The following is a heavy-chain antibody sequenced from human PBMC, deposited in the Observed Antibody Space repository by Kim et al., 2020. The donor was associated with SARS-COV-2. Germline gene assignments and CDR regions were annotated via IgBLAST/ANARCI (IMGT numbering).Heavy chain of an antibody. CDR2: ISSSSSYI. CDR1: GFTFSSYS. Sequence: GGSLRLSCAASGFTFSSYSMNWVRQAPGKGLEWVSSISSSSSYIYYADSVKGRFTISRDNAKNSLYLQMNSLRAEDTAVYYCARDSVVVAARWYYYYGMDVWGQGTTVTVSS. D-gene: IGHD2-15*01. J-gene: IGHJ6*02. CDR3: ARDSVVVAARWYYYYGMDV. V-gene: IGHV3-21*01.